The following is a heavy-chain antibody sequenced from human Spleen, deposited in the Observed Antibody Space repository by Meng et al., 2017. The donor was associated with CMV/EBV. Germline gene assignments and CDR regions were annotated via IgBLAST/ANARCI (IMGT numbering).Heavy chain of an antibody. D-gene: IGHD6-13*01. CDR2: ISYDGGKK. CDR3: ARDGIETAGSFDYYYGMDV. CDR1: GFTFSSFA. V-gene: IGHV3-30*04. Sequence: GESLKISCEASGFTFSSFAMHWVRQAPGKGLEWVAVISYDGGKKDYADSVKGRFTISRDNAKNSLYLQVNSLRAEDSAVYYCARDGIETAGSFDYYYGMDVWGQGTTVTVSS. J-gene: IGHJ6*02.